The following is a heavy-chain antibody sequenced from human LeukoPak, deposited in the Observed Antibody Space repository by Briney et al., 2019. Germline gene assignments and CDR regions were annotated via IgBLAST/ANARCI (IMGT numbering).Heavy chain of an antibody. CDR1: GGSFSGYY. V-gene: IGHV4-34*01. J-gene: IGHJ4*02. D-gene: IGHD2-2*01. Sequence: SETLSLTCAVYGGSFSGYYWSWIRQPPGKGLGWIGEINHSGSTNYNPSLKSRVTISVDTSKNQFSLKLSSVTAADTAVYYCARARYCSSTSCPNDYWGQGTLVTVSS. CDR3: ARARYCSSTSCPNDY. CDR2: INHSGST.